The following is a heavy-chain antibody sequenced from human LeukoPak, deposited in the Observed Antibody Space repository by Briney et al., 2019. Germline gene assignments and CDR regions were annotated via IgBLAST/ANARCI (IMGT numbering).Heavy chain of an antibody. CDR1: GFTFSSYE. Sequence: GGSLRLSCAASGFTFSSYEMNWVRQAPGKGLEWVSYISSSGSTIYYADSVKGRFTISRDNAKNSLYLQMNSLRAEDTAVYYCARVVSFGYSGYDGQGGWFDPWGQGTLVTVSS. CDR2: ISSSGSTI. V-gene: IGHV3-48*03. D-gene: IGHD5-12*01. CDR3: ARVVSFGYSGYDGQGGWFDP. J-gene: IGHJ5*02.